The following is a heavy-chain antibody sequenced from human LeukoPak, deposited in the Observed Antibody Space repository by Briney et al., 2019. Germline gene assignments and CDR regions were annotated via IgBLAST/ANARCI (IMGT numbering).Heavy chain of an antibody. CDR2: IYYSGGT. V-gene: IGHV4-59*01. Sequence: SETLSLTCTVSGGSISSYYWSWIRQPPGKGLEWIGYIYYSGGTNYNPSLKSRVTISVDTSKNQFSLKLSSVTAADTAVYYCARLGFRPINWFDPWGQGTLATVSS. J-gene: IGHJ5*02. CDR1: GGSISSYY. D-gene: IGHD3-16*01. CDR3: ARLGFRPINWFDP.